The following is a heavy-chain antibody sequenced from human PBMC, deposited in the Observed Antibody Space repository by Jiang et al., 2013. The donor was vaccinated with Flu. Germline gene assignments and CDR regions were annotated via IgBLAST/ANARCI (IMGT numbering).Heavy chain of an antibody. CDR2: INEDGRDR. J-gene: IGHJ4*02. CDR3: AGPGRYWGFDY. D-gene: IGHD7-27*01. V-gene: IGHV3-7*03. Sequence: VQLLESGGDLVQAGGSLRLSCAASGFTFNTYYMSWVRQAPGKGLEWVASINEDGRDRTSVDSVRGRFTISRDNAKNLLYLQMNSLRADDTAVYYCAGPGRYWGFDYWGQGALVTVSS. CDR1: GFTFNTYY.